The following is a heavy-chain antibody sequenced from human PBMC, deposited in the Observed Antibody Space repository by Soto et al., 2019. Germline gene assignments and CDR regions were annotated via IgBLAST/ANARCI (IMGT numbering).Heavy chain of an antibody. CDR2: FIPMFNRP. CDR3: ARGHFHHVSNYYYALHL. V-gene: IGHV1-69*01. J-gene: IGHJ6*02. CDR1: GGTFSSYA. Sequence: QVPLVQSGAEVKKPGSSVKVSCKASGGTFSSYAISWVRQAPGQGLEWMGGFIPMFNRPHSARKFQGRVTITADEYTSTAYMDLSSLRTAATAVYYWARGHFHHVSNYYYALHLWGQGTTVTVSS.